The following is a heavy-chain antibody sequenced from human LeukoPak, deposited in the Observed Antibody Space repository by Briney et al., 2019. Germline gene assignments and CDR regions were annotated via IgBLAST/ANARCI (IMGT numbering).Heavy chain of an antibody. D-gene: IGHD1-26*01. Sequence: QPGGSLRLSCAASGFTFSSYGMHWVRQAPGKGLQRVAVIWSGGNNQYYADSVKGRFTISRDNSKNMLYLQMNSLGAEDTAVYYCARDRSYHYFDYWGQGTLVTVSS. J-gene: IGHJ4*02. CDR2: IWSGGNNQ. CDR1: GFTFSSYG. V-gene: IGHV3-33*01. CDR3: ARDRSYHYFDY.